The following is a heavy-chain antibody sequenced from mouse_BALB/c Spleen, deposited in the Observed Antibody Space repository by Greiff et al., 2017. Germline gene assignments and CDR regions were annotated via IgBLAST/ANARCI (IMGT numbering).Heavy chain of an antibody. V-gene: IGHV1S137*01. Sequence: VKLMESGAELVRPGVSVKISCKGSGYTFTDYAMHWVKQSHAKSLEWIGVISTYYGDASYNQKFKGKATMTVDKSSSTAYMELARLTSEDSAIYYCVSEGDYGSSAWFAYWGQGTLVTVSA. J-gene: IGHJ3*01. CDR2: ISTYYGDA. CDR1: GYTFTDYA. D-gene: IGHD1-1*01. CDR3: VSEGDYGSSAWFAY.